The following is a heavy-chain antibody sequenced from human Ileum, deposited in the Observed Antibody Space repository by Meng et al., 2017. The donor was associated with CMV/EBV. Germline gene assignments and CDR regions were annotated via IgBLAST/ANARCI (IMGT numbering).Heavy chain of an antibody. D-gene: IGHD3-10*01. J-gene: IGHJ4*02. Sequence: CKASGYTFNNCAVSCVRRTPTQGLEWMGWIPTNTKTPTYAQGFTRRFVFSLDPSVSTAYLHISSLKAEDTAVYYCTRDQGSWLRIDFWGQGTLVTVSS. CDR1: GYTFNNCA. CDR2: IPTNTKTP. CDR3: TRDQGSWLRIDF. V-gene: IGHV7-4-1*02.